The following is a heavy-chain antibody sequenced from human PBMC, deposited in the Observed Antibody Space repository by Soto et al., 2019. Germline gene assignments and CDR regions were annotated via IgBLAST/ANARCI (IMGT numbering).Heavy chain of an antibody. V-gene: IGHV1-18*01. J-gene: IGHJ4*02. CDR3: AREGRGWYVVY. Sequence: GASVKVSCKASGYTFTSYAMHWVRQAPGQRLEWMGWISAYNGNTNYAQKLQGRVTMTTDTSTSTAYMELRSLRSDDTAVYYCAREGRGWYVVYWGQGTLVTVSS. D-gene: IGHD6-19*01. CDR1: GYTFTSYA. CDR2: ISAYNGNT.